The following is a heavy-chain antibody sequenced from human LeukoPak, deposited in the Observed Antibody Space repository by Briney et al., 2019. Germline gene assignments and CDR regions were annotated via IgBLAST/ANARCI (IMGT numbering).Heavy chain of an antibody. V-gene: IGHV4-34*01. D-gene: IGHD2-2*01. J-gene: IGHJ4*02. Sequence: SETLSLTCAVYGGSFSGYYWSWIRQPPGKGLEWIGEINHSGNTDYNPSLKSRVTISVDTSKNQFSLKLSSVTAADTAVYYCARDSLEGPATPWFDYWGQGTLVTVSS. CDR2: INHSGNT. CDR3: ARDSLEGPATPWFDY. CDR1: GGSFSGYY.